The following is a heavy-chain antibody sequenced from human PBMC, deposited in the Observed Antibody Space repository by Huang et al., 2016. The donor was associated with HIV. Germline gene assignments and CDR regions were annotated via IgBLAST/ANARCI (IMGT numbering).Heavy chain of an antibody. D-gene: IGHD6-13*01. CDR2: ISDDAKPK. J-gene: IGHJ4*02. CDR3: AKGGSAAAVLDF. Sequence: QVQLVESGGGVVQPGRSLRISCAASGFTFSSYGMHWGRQAPGKGLEWGAVISDDAKPKYYADSVKGRFSISRDNSKTTVYLQLNSLRLEDTAVYYCAKGGSAAAVLDFWGQGTLVTVSS. CDR1: GFTFSSYG. V-gene: IGHV3-30*18.